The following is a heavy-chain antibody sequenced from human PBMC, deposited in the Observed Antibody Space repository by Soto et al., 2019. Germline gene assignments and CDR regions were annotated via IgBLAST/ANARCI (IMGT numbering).Heavy chain of an antibody. CDR1: CGSVSSGDYY. CDR3: ATTKRAGLVTAFDH. D-gene: IGHD2-15*01. CDR2: IYYSGST. J-gene: IGHJ4*02. Sequence: SETLSLTCTVSCGSVSSGDYYWNWIRQPPGKGLEWIGYIYYSGSTYYNPSLKSRVTISVDTSKNQFSLRLSSVTAADTAVYYCATTKRAGLVTAFDHWGQGTLVTVSS. V-gene: IGHV4-30-4*01.